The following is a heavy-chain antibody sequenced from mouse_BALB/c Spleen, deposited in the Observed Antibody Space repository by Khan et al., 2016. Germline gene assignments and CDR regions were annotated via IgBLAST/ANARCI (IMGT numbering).Heavy chain of an antibody. Sequence: EVKLEESGPGLVKPSQSLSLTCTVTGYSITSDYAWNWIRQFPGNRLEWMGYISYSGSTSYNPSLHSRISITRDTSKNQFFLQLNSVTSEDTATYYCARSDYGDKDAMDYWGQGTSVTVAS. V-gene: IGHV3-2*02. J-gene: IGHJ4*01. CDR3: ARSDYGDKDAMDY. D-gene: IGHD1-1*01. CDR1: GYSITSDYA. CDR2: ISYSGST.